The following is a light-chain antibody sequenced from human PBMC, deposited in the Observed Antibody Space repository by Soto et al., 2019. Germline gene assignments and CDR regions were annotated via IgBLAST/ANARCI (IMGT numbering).Light chain of an antibody. V-gene: IGLV1-47*01. Sequence: QSVLTQAPSASGTPGQRVTFSCSGSSFNIGSNYVYWYQQLPGTAPKLVIFRNDQRPSGIPDRISGSKSGTSASLAISGLRSEDEADYYCSAWDDSLSGYVFGTGTKVTVL. CDR3: SAWDDSLSGYV. J-gene: IGLJ1*01. CDR2: RND. CDR1: SFNIGSNY.